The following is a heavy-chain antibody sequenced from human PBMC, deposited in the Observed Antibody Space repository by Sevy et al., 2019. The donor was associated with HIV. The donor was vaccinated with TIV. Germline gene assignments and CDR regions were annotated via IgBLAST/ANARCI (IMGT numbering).Heavy chain of an antibody. CDR1: GFTFTTYA. D-gene: IGHD3-22*01. Sequence: GGSLRLSCAASGFTFTTYAMHWVRQAPGKGLEWVAVISRDGSNTYYSDSVKGRFTISRDSSKNTLYLQMNSLRAEDTAMYFCARDGGYDSRGYDLANYWGQGTLVTVSS. J-gene: IGHJ4*02. V-gene: IGHV3-30-3*01. CDR3: ARDGGYDSRGYDLANY. CDR2: ISRDGSNT.